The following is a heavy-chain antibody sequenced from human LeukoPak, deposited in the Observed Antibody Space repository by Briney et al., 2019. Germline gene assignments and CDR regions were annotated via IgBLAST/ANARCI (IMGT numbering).Heavy chain of an antibody. Sequence: ASVKVSCKASGYTFTGYFIHWVRQAPGQGLEWMGWISAYNGNTNYAQKLQGRVTMTTDTSTSTAYMELRSLRSDDTAVYYCARDGHGFGELSVAVYWGQGTLVTVSS. D-gene: IGHD3-10*01. CDR1: GYTFTGYF. CDR2: ISAYNGNT. V-gene: IGHV1-18*04. J-gene: IGHJ4*02. CDR3: ARDGHGFGELSVAVY.